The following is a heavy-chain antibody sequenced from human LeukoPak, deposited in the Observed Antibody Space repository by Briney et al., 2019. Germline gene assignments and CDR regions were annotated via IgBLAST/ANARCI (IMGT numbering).Heavy chain of an antibody. J-gene: IGHJ4*02. CDR1: GFPFGSYW. Sequence: GGPLRLSCAASGFPFGSYWKHCVRQAPGKGLMWVSRVKHDGSGASYADSVKGRFTISRDNARNTLYLEMNSLRAEDTAVYYCARDSETSYWGWGQGTLVTVSS. CDR3: ARDSETSYWG. V-gene: IGHV3-74*01. CDR2: VKHDGSGA. D-gene: IGHD7-27*01.